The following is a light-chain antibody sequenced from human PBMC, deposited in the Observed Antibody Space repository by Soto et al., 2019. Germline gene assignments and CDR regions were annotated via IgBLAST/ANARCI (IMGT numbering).Light chain of an antibody. V-gene: IGLV1-44*01. CDR3: AAWDDSLNGLWV. J-gene: IGLJ3*02. CDR2: DNN. Sequence: QSVLTQPPSASGTPGQRVTISCSGSSSNIGTNAVNWYQHLPGTAPKLLIYDNNQRPSGVPDRFSGSKSGTSASLAISGLQSEDEADYYCAAWDDSLNGLWVFGGGTKLTVL. CDR1: SSNIGTNA.